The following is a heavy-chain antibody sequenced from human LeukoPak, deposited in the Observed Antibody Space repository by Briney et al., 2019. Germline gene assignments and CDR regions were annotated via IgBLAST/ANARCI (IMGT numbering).Heavy chain of an antibody. CDR1: GYTFTGYY. V-gene: IGHV1-2*02. D-gene: IGHD1-26*01. CDR3: ARFSRYSGSAYDY. Sequence: ASVKVSCKASGYTFTGYYMHWVRQAPGQGLEWMGWINPNSGGTNYAQKCQGRVTMTRDTSISTAYMELSRLRSDDTAVYYCARFSRYSGSAYDYWGQGTLVTVSS. CDR2: INPNSGGT. J-gene: IGHJ4*02.